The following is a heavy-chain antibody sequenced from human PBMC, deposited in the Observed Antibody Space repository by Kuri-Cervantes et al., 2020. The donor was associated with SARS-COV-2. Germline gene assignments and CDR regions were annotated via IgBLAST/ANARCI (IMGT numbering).Heavy chain of an antibody. CDR3: ARVFWSGPNDAFDI. CDR1: GYSISSGYY. V-gene: IGHV4-38-2*02. D-gene: IGHD3-3*01. J-gene: IGHJ3*02. CDR2: IYHSGST. Sequence: GSLRLSCTVSGYSISSGYYWGWIRQPPGKGLEWIGSIYHSGSTYYNPSLRSRVTISVDPSKAQFSLNLISVTAADTAVYYCARVFWSGPNDAFDIWGQGTMVTVSS.